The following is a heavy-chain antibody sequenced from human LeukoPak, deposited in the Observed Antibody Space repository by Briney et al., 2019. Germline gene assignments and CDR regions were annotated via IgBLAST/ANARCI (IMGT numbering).Heavy chain of an antibody. CDR1: GGSINTYY. J-gene: IGHJ4*02. V-gene: IGHV4-59*08. CDR2: MYHSGST. CDR3: ARGFRGDNFDY. Sequence: SETLSLTCTVSGGSINTYYWGWIRQPPGKGLEWIGTMYHSGSTNYNPSLKSRVTISVDTSKNQFSLKLSSVTATDTAVYFCARGFRGDNFDYWGQGTLVTVSS. D-gene: IGHD7-27*01.